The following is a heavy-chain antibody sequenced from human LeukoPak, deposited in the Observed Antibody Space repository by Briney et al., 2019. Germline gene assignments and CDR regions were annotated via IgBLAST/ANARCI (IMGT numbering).Heavy chain of an antibody. CDR1: GFTFSSYW. CDR3: ARDGPMIVGGNWFDP. D-gene: IGHD3-22*01. V-gene: IGHV3-74*01. Sequence: PGGSLRLSCAASGFTFSSYWMHWVRQAPGKGLVWVSRINSDGSSTSYADSVKGRFTISRDNAKNTLYLQMNSLRAEDTAVYYCARDGPMIVGGNWFDPWGQGTLVTVSS. CDR2: INSDGSST. J-gene: IGHJ5*02.